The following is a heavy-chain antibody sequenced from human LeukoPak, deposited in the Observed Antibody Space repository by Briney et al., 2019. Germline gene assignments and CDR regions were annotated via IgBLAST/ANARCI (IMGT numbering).Heavy chain of an antibody. V-gene: IGHV3-7*01. J-gene: IGHJ4*02. D-gene: IGHD2-15*01. CDR1: GFTFSRYW. CDR2: IEQDGSEK. CDR3: AKGGYCSGGSCYSFDY. Sequence: GGSLRLSCAASGFTFSRYWMSWVRQAPGKGLEWVANIEQDGSEKYYVDSVKGRFTISRDNAKNSLYLQMNSLRAEDTAVYYCAKGGYCSGGSCYSFDYWGQGTLVTVSS.